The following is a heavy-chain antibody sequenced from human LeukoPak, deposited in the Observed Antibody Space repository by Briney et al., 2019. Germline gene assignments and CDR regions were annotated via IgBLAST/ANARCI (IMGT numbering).Heavy chain of an antibody. CDR2: IDEGGSEK. CDR3: VRDPARAECSDGSCYLDY. J-gene: IGHJ4*02. CDR1: GFTFSRFW. D-gene: IGHD2-15*01. Sequence: GGSLRLSCEASGFTFSRFWMSWVRQAPGEGLEWVANIDEGGSEKYHVGSVRGRFTISRDNAKNSLYLQMNSLRAEDTAVYYCVRDPARAECSDGSCYLDYWGQGTLVSVSS. V-gene: IGHV3-7*03.